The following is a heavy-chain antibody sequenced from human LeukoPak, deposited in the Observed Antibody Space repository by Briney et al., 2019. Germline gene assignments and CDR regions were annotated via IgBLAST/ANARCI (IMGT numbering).Heavy chain of an antibody. Sequence: PGGSLRLSCAASGFTFSSYGIHWVRQAPGKGLEWMAIIWYDGSNKYYADSVKGRFTVSRDNSKGTVYLQMDSLSAEDTAVYYCARARGYCSSGSCYKGSTHDAFDIWGQGTMVTVSS. V-gene: IGHV3-33*08. J-gene: IGHJ3*02. CDR1: GFTFSSYG. CDR2: IWYDGSNK. CDR3: ARARGYCSSGSCYKGSTHDAFDI. D-gene: IGHD2-2*02.